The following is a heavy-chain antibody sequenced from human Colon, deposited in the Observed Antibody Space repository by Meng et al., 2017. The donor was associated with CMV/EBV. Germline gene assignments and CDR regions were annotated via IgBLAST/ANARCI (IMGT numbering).Heavy chain of an antibody. V-gene: IGHV1-18*01. J-gene: IGHJ4*02. Sequence: QFEGVGLRSGVTKQGVSVKVSCKAFGYTITSVGISWVRQAPGQGLEWMAYISPYNGDTNYAQRFQGRVALTTDTSTSTVYMELGSLTSDDTAMYYCARELARGGYWGQGTLVTVSS. CDR1: GYTITSVG. CDR2: ISPYNGDT. CDR3: ARELARGGY.